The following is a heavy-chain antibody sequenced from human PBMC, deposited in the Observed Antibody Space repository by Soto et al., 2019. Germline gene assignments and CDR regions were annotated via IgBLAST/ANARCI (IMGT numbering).Heavy chain of an antibody. Sequence: GGPVKVSCKASGYTFTSYGISWVRQAPGQGLEWMGWISAYNGNTNYAQKLQGRVTMTTDTSTSTAYMELRSLRSDDTAVYYCARNLAGYFDWSNRDVDFDYWGQGTLVTVSS. CDR3: ARNLAGYFDWSNRDVDFDY. CDR2: ISAYNGNT. J-gene: IGHJ4*02. V-gene: IGHV1-18*01. CDR1: GYTFTSYG. D-gene: IGHD3-9*01.